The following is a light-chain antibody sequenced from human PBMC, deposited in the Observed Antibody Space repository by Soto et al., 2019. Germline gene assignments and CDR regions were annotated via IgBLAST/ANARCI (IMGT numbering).Light chain of an antibody. CDR3: QQRFNWPPIT. CDR1: QSVSTY. CDR2: DAS. J-gene: IGKJ5*01. V-gene: IGKV3-11*01. Sequence: EIVLTQSPATLSLSPGERATLSCRASQSVSTYLAWYQQKPGQAPRLLIYDASNRATGIPARFSGSGSRTEFTLTISSLEPEDFAVYYCQQRFNWPPITFGQGTRLEIK.